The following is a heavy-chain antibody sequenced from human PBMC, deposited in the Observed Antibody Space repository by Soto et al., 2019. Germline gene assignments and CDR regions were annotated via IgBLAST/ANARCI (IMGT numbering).Heavy chain of an antibody. CDR1: GFVFSSYG. Sequence: QEQLVESGGGVVQPGGSLRLSCSASGFVFSSYGMHWVRQTPGKGLEWVTFISNDGSSQHHGDSVKGRITVSRDNSKNPVYLEMRNVRAEDTGIYYCANDRGRLKGHFDSWGQGTLVTVSS. J-gene: IGHJ4*02. V-gene: IGHV3-30*02. CDR2: ISNDGSSQ. CDR3: ANDRGRLKGHFDS.